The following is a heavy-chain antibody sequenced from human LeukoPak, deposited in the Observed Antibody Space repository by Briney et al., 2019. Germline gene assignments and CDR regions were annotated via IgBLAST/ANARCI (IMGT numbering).Heavy chain of an antibody. CDR3: ARHYYGSGSFQPYYGMDV. J-gene: IGHJ6*02. CDR2: MNPNSGNT. V-gene: IGHV1-8*01. CDR1: GYTFTSYD. D-gene: IGHD3-10*01. Sequence: ASVKVSCKASGYTFTSYDINWVRQATGQGLEWMGWMNPNSGNTGYAQKFQGGVTMTRNTSISTAYMELSSLRSEDTAVYYCARHYYGSGSFQPYYGMDVWGQGTTVTVSS.